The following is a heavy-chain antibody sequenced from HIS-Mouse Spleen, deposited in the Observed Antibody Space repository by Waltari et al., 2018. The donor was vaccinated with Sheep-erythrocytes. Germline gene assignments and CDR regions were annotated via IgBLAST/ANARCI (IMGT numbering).Heavy chain of an antibody. CDR1: GGSFSGYY. V-gene: IGHV4-34*01. D-gene: IGHD6-6*01. CDR3: ARALSIAARPNWFDP. J-gene: IGHJ5*02. CDR2: INHSGST. Sequence: QVQLQQWGAGLLKPSETLSLTCAVYGGSFSGYYWSWIRNPPGKGLEWIGEINHSGSTNYNPSLKSRVTISVDTSKNQFSLKLSSVTAADTAVYYCARALSIAARPNWFDPWGQGTLVTVSS.